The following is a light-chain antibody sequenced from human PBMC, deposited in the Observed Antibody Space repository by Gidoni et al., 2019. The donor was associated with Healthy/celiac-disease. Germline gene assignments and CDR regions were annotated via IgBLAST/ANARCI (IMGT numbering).Light chain of an antibody. CDR1: QGISND. CDR3: LQDYNYPLT. Sequence: IQMTQSPSSLSASVGDRVPIPCRASQGISNDLGWYLQKPGKAPNLLNYAAFSLQSGVPSGFSGSGSGADFTLTISILQPEDFATYYCLQDYNYPLTFGGGTKVEIK. V-gene: IGKV1-6*01. J-gene: IGKJ4*01. CDR2: AAF.